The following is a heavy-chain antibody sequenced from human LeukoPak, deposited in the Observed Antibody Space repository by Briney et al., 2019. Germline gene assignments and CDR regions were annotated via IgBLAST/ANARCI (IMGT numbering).Heavy chain of an antibody. CDR1: GFTFSSYD. V-gene: IGHV3-23*01. CDR3: ARSGSDFDY. Sequence: AGGSLRLPCAASGFTFSSYDMSWVRQAPGKGLEWVSAISGSGGSTYYADSVKGRFTISRDNSKNTLYLQMNSLRAEDTAVYYCARSGSDFDYWGQGTLVTVSS. D-gene: IGHD3-22*01. J-gene: IGHJ4*02. CDR2: ISGSGGST.